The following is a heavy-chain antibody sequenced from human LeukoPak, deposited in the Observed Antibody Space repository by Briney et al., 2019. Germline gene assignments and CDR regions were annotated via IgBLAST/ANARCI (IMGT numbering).Heavy chain of an antibody. CDR3: ARDAFDSSGTGY. CDR1: GGTFSSYA. Sequence: SVKVSCKASGGTFSSYAISWVRQAPGQGLEWMGGIIPIFGTANYAQKFQGRVTITADESTSTAYMELSSLRSEDTAVYYCARDAFDSSGTGYWGQGTLVTVSS. V-gene: IGHV1-69*13. D-gene: IGHD3-22*01. J-gene: IGHJ4*02. CDR2: IIPIFGTA.